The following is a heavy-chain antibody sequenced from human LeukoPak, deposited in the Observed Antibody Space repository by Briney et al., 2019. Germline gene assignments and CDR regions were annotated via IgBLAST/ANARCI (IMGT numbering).Heavy chain of an antibody. V-gene: IGHV4-39*01. CDR2: MSSSGST. CDR3: ARRYSTTTWYYFDY. Sequence: SETLSLTCAVSGGSISRSSHRWGWIRQPPGKGLEWIASMSSSGSTNYNPSLESRATISLDTSKNQFSLRLSPVTAADTAVYYCARRYSTTTWYYFDYWGQGTLVTVSS. D-gene: IGHD2-8*01. J-gene: IGHJ4*02. CDR1: GGSISRSSHR.